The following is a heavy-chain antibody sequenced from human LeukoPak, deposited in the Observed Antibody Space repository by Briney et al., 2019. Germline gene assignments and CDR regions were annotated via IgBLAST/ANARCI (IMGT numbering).Heavy chain of an antibody. D-gene: IGHD1-1*01. V-gene: IGHV4-59*12. CDR2: IYYSGST. CDR3: ARRTRTKTGTTLQGFDP. Sequence: PSETLSLTCTVSGGSISSYYWSWIRQPPGKGLEWIGYIYYSGSTNYNPSLKSRVTISVDTSKNQFSLKLSSVTAADTAVYYCARRTRTKTGTTLQGFDPWGQGTLVTVSS. J-gene: IGHJ5*02. CDR1: GGSISSYY.